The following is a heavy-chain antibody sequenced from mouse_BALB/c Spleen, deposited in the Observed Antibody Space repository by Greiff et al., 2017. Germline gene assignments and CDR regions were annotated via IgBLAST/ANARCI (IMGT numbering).Heavy chain of an antibody. CDR1: GFNIKDTY. CDR3: ARMRYRVQAWFAY. D-gene: IGHD2-14*01. Sequence: VQLQQSGAELVKPGASVKLSCTASGFNIKDTYMHWVKQRPEQGLEWIGRIDPANGNTKNDPKFQGKATITADTSSNTAYLQLSSLTSEDTAVYYCARMRYRVQAWFAYWGQGTLVTVSA. V-gene: IGHV14-3*02. J-gene: IGHJ3*01. CDR2: IDPANGNT.